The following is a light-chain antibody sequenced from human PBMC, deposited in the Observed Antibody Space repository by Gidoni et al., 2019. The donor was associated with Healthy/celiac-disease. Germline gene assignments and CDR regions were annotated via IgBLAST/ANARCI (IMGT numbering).Light chain of an antibody. Sequence: EIVLTQSPATLSLSPGERATLSCRASQSVSSYLAWYQQKPGQAPRLLIYDASNRATGIPARFSGSGPGTDFTLTISSLEPEDFAVYYCQQRSNWIWTFGQGTKVEIK. CDR2: DAS. J-gene: IGKJ1*01. CDR1: QSVSSY. V-gene: IGKV3-11*01. CDR3: QQRSNWIWT.